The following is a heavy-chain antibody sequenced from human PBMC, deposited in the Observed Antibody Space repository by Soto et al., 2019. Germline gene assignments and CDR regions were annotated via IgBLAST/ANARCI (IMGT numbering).Heavy chain of an antibody. Sequence: PGGTLIRSCAASGFTLSRYWMSWVRQAPGKGLEGVANIKQDGSEKYYVDSVKGRFTISRDNAKNSLYLQMNSLRAEDTAVYYCASDLIGISSWYWKVTGSFXYWGQGTLVTVSS. CDR2: IKQDGSEK. CDR1: GFTLSRYW. CDR3: ASDLIGISSWYWKVTGSFXY. D-gene: IGHD6-13*01. J-gene: IGHJ4*02. V-gene: IGHV3-7*01.